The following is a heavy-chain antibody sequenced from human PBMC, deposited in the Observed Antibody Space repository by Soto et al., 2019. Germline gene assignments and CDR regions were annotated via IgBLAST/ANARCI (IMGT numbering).Heavy chain of an antibody. CDR2: MYWDDDK. CDR1: GLSLTIGVG. CDR3: AHIDPEIVTVGGHGGFDY. V-gene: IGHV2-5*02. D-gene: IGHD5-12*01. Sequence: QITLKESGPTLVRPPQTLTLTCNFSGLSLTIGVGVGWIRQPPGKALEWLALMYWDDDKRYSRSLKNRLTITKDTSKNQVVLTMTNVGPVDPATSFCAHIDPEIVTVGGHGGFDYWGQGTLVTVSS. J-gene: IGHJ4*02.